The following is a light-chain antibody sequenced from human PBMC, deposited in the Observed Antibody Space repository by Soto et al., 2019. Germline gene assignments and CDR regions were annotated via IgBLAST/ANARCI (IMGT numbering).Light chain of an antibody. CDR1: QSVSSSY. J-gene: IGKJ1*01. CDR2: GAS. CDR3: QQSGSSKT. V-gene: IGKV3-20*01. Sequence: VVTGCPRVMTLSPEERATLSCRASQSVSSSYLAWYQQKPGKAPMLLIYGASSRATGIPDRFSGSGSGTDFTLTISRLEPEDFAVYYCQQSGSSKTFGQGTKV.